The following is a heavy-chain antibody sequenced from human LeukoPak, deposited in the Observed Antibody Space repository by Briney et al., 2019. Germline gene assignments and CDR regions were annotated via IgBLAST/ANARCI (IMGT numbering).Heavy chain of an antibody. Sequence: GGSLRLSCAASAFTFDDYTMHWVRQAPGKGLEWVSLISWDGGSTYYADSVKGRFTISRDNSKNSLYLQMNSLRTEDTALYYCAKDTVRYFDWSPPDYWGQGTLVTVSS. CDR3: AKDTVRYFDWSPPDY. CDR2: ISWDGGST. D-gene: IGHD3-9*01. J-gene: IGHJ4*02. V-gene: IGHV3-43*01. CDR1: AFTFDDYT.